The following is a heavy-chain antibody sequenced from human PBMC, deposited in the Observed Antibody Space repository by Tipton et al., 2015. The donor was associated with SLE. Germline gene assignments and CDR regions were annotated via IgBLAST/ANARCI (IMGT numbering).Heavy chain of an antibody. D-gene: IGHD7-27*01. CDR3: ARAANWGYFDY. V-gene: IGHV1-18*01. CDR2: ISAYNGKT. CDR1: GYTFNAYG. J-gene: IGHJ4*02. Sequence: QSGPEVKKPGASVKVSCRASGYTFNAYGISWVRQAPGQGLEWMGWISAYNGKTFYAQRFQGRVTMITDRSTSTGYMELSSLRSEDTAVYYCARAANWGYFDYWGQGTLVTVSS.